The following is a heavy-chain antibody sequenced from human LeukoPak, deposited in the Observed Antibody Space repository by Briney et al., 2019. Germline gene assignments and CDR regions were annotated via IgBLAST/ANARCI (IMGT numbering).Heavy chain of an antibody. CDR2: ISSSSSYI. Sequence: GGSLRLSCAASGFTFSSYSMNWVRQAPGKGLEWVSSISSSSSYIYYADSVKGRFTTSRDNAKNSLYLQMNSLRAEDTAVYYCASQELYDFWSGYSPLGYWGQGTLVAVSS. J-gene: IGHJ4*02. CDR1: GFTFSSYS. D-gene: IGHD3-3*01. V-gene: IGHV3-21*01. CDR3: ASQELYDFWSGYSPLGY.